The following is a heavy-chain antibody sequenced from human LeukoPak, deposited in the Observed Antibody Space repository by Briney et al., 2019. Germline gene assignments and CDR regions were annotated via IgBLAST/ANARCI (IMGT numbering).Heavy chain of an antibody. CDR3: ARQVATKGEWAFDV. V-gene: IGHV4-38-2*02. Sequence: SGPGLVKPSETLSLTCTVSVSGYFTSNYYWGWIRQPPGKGLEWVASIRHDGHTYYNASLKSQVTISIDMSRNQFSLKLNSLTAADTAVYYCARQVATKGEWAFDVWGQGTMVTVSS. CDR2: IRHDGHT. D-gene: IGHD5-12*01. J-gene: IGHJ3*01. CDR1: VSGYFTSNYY.